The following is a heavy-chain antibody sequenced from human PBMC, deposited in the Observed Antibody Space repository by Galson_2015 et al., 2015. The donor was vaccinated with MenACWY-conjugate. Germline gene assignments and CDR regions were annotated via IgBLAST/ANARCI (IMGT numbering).Heavy chain of an antibody. CDR2: ISPDGSVT. CDR1: GFTFNQSW. D-gene: IGHD5-24*01. J-gene: IGHJ5*02. CDR3: TRGKDGYGRFDP. Sequence: SLRLSCAASGFTFNQSWMHWVRQAPGKGLVWVSRISPDGSVTNYADSVKGRFTLSRDNAKNTLYLQMNSLRGDDTAVYYCTRGKDGYGRFDPWGQGTLVTVSS. V-gene: IGHV3-74*01.